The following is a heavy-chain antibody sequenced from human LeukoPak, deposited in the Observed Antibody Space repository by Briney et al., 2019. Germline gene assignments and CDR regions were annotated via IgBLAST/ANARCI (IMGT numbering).Heavy chain of an antibody. CDR3: ATDGAYGLTH. CDR2: VSSDGSRT. CDR1: GVSFSTTW. D-gene: IGHD3-16*01. J-gene: IGHJ4*02. Sequence: GGSLRLSCAASGVSFSTTWMHWVRQAPGEGLMWVSHVSSDGSRTYADSVKGRFTVSRDNNKDMVYLQMSSLRAEDTAVYYCATDGAYGLTHWGQGTLVTVSS. V-gene: IGHV3-74*01.